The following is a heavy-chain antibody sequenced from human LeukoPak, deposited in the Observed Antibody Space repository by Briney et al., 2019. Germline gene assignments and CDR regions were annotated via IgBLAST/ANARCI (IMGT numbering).Heavy chain of an antibody. V-gene: IGHV3-20*04. J-gene: IGHJ4*02. CDR2: INWNGGST. D-gene: IGHD1-26*01. CDR3: ARRFETVGATNYFDY. CDR1: GFTFDDYG. Sequence: GGSLRLSCAASGFTFDDYGMSWVRQAPGKGLEWVSGINWNGGSTCYADSVKGRFTISRDNAKNSLYLQMNSLRAEDTALYYCARRFETVGATNYFDYWGQGTLVTVSS.